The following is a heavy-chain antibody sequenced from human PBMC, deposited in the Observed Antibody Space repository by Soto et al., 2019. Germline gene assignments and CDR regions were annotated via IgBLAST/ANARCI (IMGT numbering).Heavy chain of an antibody. V-gene: IGHV3-30*18. J-gene: IGHJ6*02. CDR3: AKYRLRRGFLTTATTNGMDV. D-gene: IGHD1-26*01. CDR1: RRAGRSYG. CDR2: ISYDGSNR. Sequence: SLGLSCAAARRAGRSYGTQWFRQPPRKGVEWVAFISYDGSNRYNVESVKGRFTISRDNSKNTLFLQMNSLRAGQTAVYYCAKYRLRRGFLTTATTNGMDVWGQGTTVTVSS.